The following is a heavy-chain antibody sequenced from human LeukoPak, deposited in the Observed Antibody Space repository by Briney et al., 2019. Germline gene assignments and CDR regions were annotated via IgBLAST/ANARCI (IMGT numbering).Heavy chain of an antibody. CDR2: IYYSGST. CDR1: GGSISSYY. V-gene: IGHV4-59*01. Sequence: NPSETLSLTCTVSGGSISSYYWSWIRQPPGKGLEWIGYIYYSGSTNYNPSLKSRVTISVDTSKNQFSLKLSSVTAADTAVYYCARGDYGDYSDYWGQGTLVTVSS. CDR3: ARGDYGDYSDY. J-gene: IGHJ4*02. D-gene: IGHD3-16*01.